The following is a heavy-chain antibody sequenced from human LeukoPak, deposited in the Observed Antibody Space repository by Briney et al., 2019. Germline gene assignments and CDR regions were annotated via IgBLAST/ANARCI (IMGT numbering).Heavy chain of an antibody. CDR2: INYSGST. CDR3: ARVRCGGDCYAPYFDY. D-gene: IGHD2-21*02. V-gene: IGHV4-30-4*01. J-gene: IGHJ4*02. Sequence: SQTLSLTCTVSGGSISTTDYYWSWIRQPPGKGLEWIGYINYSGSTNYNPSLKSRVSMSVDTSKNQFSLNLTSVTAADTAVYYCARVRCGGDCYAPYFDYWGQGTLVTVSS. CDR1: GGSISTTDYY.